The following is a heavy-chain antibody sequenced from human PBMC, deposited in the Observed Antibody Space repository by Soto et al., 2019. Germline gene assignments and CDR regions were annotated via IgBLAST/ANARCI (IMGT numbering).Heavy chain of an antibody. CDR2: TYYRSKWYN. V-gene: IGHV6-1*01. D-gene: IGHD3-10*01. CDR1: GDSVSSNSAA. Sequence: SQTLSLTCAISGDSVSSNSAAWNWIRQSPSRGLEWLGRTYYRSKWYNDYAVSVKSRITINPDTSKNQFSLQLNSVTPEDTAMYYCARDLTHYYGSGSYAFDIWGQGTMVTVSS. CDR3: ARDLTHYYGSGSYAFDI. J-gene: IGHJ3*02.